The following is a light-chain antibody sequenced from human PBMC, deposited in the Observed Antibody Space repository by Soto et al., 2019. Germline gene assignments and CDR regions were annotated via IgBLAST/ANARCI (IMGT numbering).Light chain of an antibody. CDR2: DAS. V-gene: IGKV3-11*01. CDR3: EARSNWPWT. J-gene: IGKJ1*01. CDR1: QSVSNF. Sequence: EIVLTQSPATLSLSPGERATLSCRASQSVSNFLAWYQQKPGQAPRLLISDASNRATGIPGRFSGSGSGTGFSLANSSLETEDLAVYDGEARSNWPWTFGKGTKVEIK.